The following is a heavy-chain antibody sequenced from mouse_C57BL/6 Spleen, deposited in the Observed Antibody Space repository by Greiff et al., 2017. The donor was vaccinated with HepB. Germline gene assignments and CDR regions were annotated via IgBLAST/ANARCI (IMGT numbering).Heavy chain of an antibody. CDR3: ARKETVTTGFAY. Sequence: QVQLQQSGPGLVQPSQSLSITCTVSGFSLTSYGVHWVRQSPGKGLEWLGVIWSGGSTDYNAAFISRLSISKDNSKSQVFFKMNSLQADDTAIYYCARKETVTTGFAYWGQGTLVTVSA. V-gene: IGHV2-2*01. D-gene: IGHD2-2*01. CDR1: GFSLTSYG. CDR2: IWSGGST. J-gene: IGHJ3*01.